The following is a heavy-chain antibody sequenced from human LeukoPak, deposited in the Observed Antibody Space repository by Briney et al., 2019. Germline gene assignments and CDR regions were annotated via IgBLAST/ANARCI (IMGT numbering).Heavy chain of an antibody. J-gene: IGHJ3*02. V-gene: IGHV1-8*02. D-gene: IGHD1-26*01. Sequence: GASVKLSCKASGYTFTSYDMNWVRQAPGQGLEWMGWMNHNGGNKGYAQKFQGRVTITRNTSISTAYMELSSLRSEDTAVYYCARGAGKGAFDIWGQGTMVTVSS. CDR2: MNHNGGNK. CDR1: GYTFTSYD. CDR3: ARGAGKGAFDI.